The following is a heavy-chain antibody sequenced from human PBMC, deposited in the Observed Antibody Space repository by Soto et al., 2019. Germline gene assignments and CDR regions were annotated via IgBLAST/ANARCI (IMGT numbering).Heavy chain of an antibody. CDR3: AREESGYDEAVAYYYYYMDV. D-gene: IGHD5-12*01. J-gene: IGHJ6*03. Sequence: GGSLRLSCAASGFTFDDYGMSWVRQAPGEGLEWVSGINWNGGSTGYADSVKGRFTISRDNAKNSLYLQMNSLRAEDTTLYHCAREESGYDEAVAYYYYYMDVWGKGTTVTVSS. CDR2: INWNGGST. CDR1: GFTFDDYG. V-gene: IGHV3-20*01.